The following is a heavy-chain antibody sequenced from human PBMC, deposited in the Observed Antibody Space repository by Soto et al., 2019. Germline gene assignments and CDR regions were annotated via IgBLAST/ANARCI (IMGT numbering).Heavy chain of an antibody. CDR3: ERESPELDAFDS. Sequence: QVQLVQSGAEVKKPGSSVKVSCKASGGTFSSYTISWVRQAPGQGLEWMGRIIPILGIANYAQKFQGRVTITADKSTSTAYMELSSMRSEDTAVYYCERESPELDAFDSWGQGTMVTVSS. V-gene: IGHV1-69*08. D-gene: IGHD1-26*01. CDR2: IIPILGIA. J-gene: IGHJ3*02. CDR1: GGTFSSYT.